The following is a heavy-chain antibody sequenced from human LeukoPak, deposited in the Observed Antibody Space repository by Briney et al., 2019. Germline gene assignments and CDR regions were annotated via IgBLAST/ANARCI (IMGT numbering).Heavy chain of an antibody. V-gene: IGHV3-48*04. Sequence: GGSLRLSCAASGFTFNSYSMNWVRQAPGKGLEWVSYISSSSSTIYYADSVKGRFTISRDNAKNSLYLQMNSLRAEDTAVYYCAIPIAVAGTSPPPWGQGTLVTVSS. J-gene: IGHJ5*02. CDR3: AIPIAVAGTSPPP. CDR1: GFTFNSYS. D-gene: IGHD6-19*01. CDR2: ISSSSSTI.